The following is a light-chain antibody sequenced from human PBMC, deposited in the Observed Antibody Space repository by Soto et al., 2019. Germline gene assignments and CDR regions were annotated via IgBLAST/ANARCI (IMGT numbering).Light chain of an antibody. CDR1: QGISSY. CDR3: QQYYSLPRT. CDR2: AAS. Sequence: VIWMPQSPSLLSASTGDRVTISCRTSQGISSYLAWYQQKPGKAPELLIYAASTLQSGVPSRFSGSGSGTDFTLTISCLQSEDFATYYCQQYYSLPRTFGQGTKVDIK. J-gene: IGKJ1*01. V-gene: IGKV1D-8*01.